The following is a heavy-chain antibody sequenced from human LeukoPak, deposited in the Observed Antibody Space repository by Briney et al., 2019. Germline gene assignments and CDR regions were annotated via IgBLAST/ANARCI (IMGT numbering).Heavy chain of an antibody. CDR3: AKATHITGTIDY. CDR1: GFTFSSYA. D-gene: IGHD1-7*01. Sequence: GGSLRLSCAASGFTFSSYAMSWVGQAPGKGLEWVSAISGSGGSTYYADSVKGRFTISRDNSKNTLYLQMNSLRAEDTAVYYCAKATHITGTIDYWGQGTLVTVSS. J-gene: IGHJ4*02. V-gene: IGHV3-23*01. CDR2: ISGSGGST.